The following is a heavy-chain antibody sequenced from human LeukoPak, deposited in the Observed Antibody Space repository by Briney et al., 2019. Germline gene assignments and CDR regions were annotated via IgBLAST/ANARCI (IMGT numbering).Heavy chain of an antibody. V-gene: IGHV3-23*01. CDR3: VKDSAPYSNGWGFDY. Sequence: GGSLRLSCAASGFTFSSYAMSWLRPAPGKGLDWVPVISGSGGSKYYADSVKGRFTISRDNSNNTLYLQMSSLRAEDTAVYYCVKDSAPYSNGWGFDYWGQGTLVTVSS. CDR2: ISGSGGSK. CDR1: GFTFSSYA. J-gene: IGHJ4*02. D-gene: IGHD6-19*01.